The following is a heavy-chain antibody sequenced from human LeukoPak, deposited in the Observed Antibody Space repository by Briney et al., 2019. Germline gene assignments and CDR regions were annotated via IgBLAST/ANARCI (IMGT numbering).Heavy chain of an antibody. D-gene: IGHD3-22*01. CDR1: GGSINSYY. CDR3: ACLTTADAFDI. Sequence: PSETLSLTCTVSGGSINSYYWSWIRQPPGKGLEWIGYIYDSGSTNYNPSLKSRVTISVDTSNNQFSLKLSSVTAADTAVYYCACLTTADAFDIWGQGTMVTVSS. CDR2: IYDSGST. J-gene: IGHJ3*02. V-gene: IGHV4-59*01.